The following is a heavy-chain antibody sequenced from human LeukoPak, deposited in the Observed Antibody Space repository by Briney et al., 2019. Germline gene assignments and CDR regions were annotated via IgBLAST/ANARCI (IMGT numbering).Heavy chain of an antibody. Sequence: SETLSLTCAVSGGSISSGHWWSWVRQPPGKALEWIGEIYRSGSTNSNPSLKSRITISVDGSKNQSSLNLNSVTAADTAVYYCARNGAYSIDYWGQGTLVTVSS. CDR2: IYRSGST. CDR3: ARNGAYSIDY. J-gene: IGHJ4*02. CDR1: GGSISSGHW. D-gene: IGHD4-17*01. V-gene: IGHV4-4*02.